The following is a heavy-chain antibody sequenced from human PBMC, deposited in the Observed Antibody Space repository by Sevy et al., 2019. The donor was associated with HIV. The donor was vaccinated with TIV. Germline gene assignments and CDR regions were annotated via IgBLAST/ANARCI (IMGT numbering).Heavy chain of an antibody. J-gene: IGHJ4*02. CDR2: IYSGGST. CDR3: ARDPGSGYYDY. CDR1: GFTVSSNY. Sequence: GGSLRLSCAASGFTVSSNYMSWVRQAPGKGLEWVSVIYSGGSTYYADSVKGRFTISRDNSKNTLYPQMNSLRAEDTAVYYCARDPGSGYYDYWGQGTLVTVSS. D-gene: IGHD3-22*01. V-gene: IGHV3-66*01.